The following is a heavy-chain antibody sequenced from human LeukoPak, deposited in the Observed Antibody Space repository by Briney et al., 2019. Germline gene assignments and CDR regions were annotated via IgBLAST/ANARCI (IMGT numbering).Heavy chain of an antibody. V-gene: IGHV3-30-3*01. CDR1: GFIFSYYA. D-gene: IGHD3-10*01. Sequence: GRSLRLSCAASGFIFSYYAMHWVRQAPGKGLEWVAVISYDGSNEYYADSVKGRFTISRDNSKNTLSLQMNTLRPEDTAVYYCARPIDNGSGSYYFDYWGQGTLVTVSS. J-gene: IGHJ4*02. CDR3: ARPIDNGSGSYYFDY. CDR2: ISYDGSNE.